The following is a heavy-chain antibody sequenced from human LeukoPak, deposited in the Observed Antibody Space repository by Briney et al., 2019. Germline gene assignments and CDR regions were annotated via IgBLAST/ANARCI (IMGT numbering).Heavy chain of an antibody. CDR2: MSEDGSEK. D-gene: IGHD4-11*01. CDR1: GFGFSNYW. J-gene: IGHJ4*02. CDR3: ARDRGYSNFDY. V-gene: IGHV3-7*01. Sequence: GGSLRLSCAASGFGFSNYWMSWVRQAPGKGLEWVANMSEDGSEKNYVDSVKGRFTISRDNAQDSLYLQMNSLRAEDTAVYYCARDRGYSNFDYWGQGTLLTVSS.